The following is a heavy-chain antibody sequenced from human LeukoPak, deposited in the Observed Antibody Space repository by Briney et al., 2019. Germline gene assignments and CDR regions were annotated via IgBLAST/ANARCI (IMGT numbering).Heavy chain of an antibody. CDR2: IYYSGST. D-gene: IGHD3-16*02. CDR1: GGSISSYY. J-gene: IGHJ4*02. Sequence: SETLSLTCTVSGGSISSYYWSRIRQPPGKGLEWIGYIYYSGSTNYNPSLKSRVTISVDTSKNQFSLKLSPVTAADTAVYYCARVEAWLYHFDYWGQGTLVTVSS. V-gene: IGHV4-59*01. CDR3: ARVEAWLYHFDY.